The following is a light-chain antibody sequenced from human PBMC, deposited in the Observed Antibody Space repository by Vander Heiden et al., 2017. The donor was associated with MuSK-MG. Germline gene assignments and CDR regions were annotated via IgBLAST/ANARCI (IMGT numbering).Light chain of an antibody. CDR2: DAS. CDR1: QSVSSY. J-gene: IGKJ5*01. V-gene: IGKV3-11*01. CDR3: QQRSNGPPIT. Sequence: EIVLTQSPATLSLAPGERATLSCRASQSVSSYLAWYQQKPGQAPRLLIYDASNRATGIPARFSGSGSGTDFTLTISSLDPEDFAVYYCQQRSNGPPITFGQGTRLXIK.